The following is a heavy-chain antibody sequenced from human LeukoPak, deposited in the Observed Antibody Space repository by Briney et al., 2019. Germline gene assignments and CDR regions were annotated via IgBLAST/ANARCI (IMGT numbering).Heavy chain of an antibody. CDR1: GFTFSSYG. CDR3: AKDARRTVTRYYMDV. Sequence: GGSLRLSCAASGFTFSSYGMHWVRQAPGKGLEWVAVIRYDGSNKYYADSVKGRFTISRDNSKNTLYLQMNSLRAEDTAVYYCAKDARRTVTRYYMDVWGKGTTVTVSS. D-gene: IGHD4-11*01. CDR2: IRYDGSNK. V-gene: IGHV3-30*02. J-gene: IGHJ6*03.